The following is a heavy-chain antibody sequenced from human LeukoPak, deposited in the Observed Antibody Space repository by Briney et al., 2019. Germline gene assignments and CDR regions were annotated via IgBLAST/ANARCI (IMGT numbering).Heavy chain of an antibody. CDR2: IYPGDSDT. V-gene: IGHV5-51*01. J-gene: IGHJ3*02. CDR1: GYSFTSYW. CDR3: AVGKVTASPMDAFDI. D-gene: IGHD2-21*02. Sequence: GESLKISCKGSGYSFTSYWIGWVRQMPGKGLEWMGIIYPGDSDTRYSPSFQGQVTISADKSISTAYLQWSSLKASDTAMYYCAVGKVTASPMDAFDIWGQGAMVTVSS.